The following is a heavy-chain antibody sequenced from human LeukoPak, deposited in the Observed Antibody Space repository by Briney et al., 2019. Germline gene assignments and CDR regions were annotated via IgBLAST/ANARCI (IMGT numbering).Heavy chain of an antibody. CDR1: GFTFSTYW. J-gene: IGHJ4*02. CDR2: IDREGNNT. D-gene: IGHD3-16*01. V-gene: IGHV3-74*01. Sequence: PGGSLRLSCAASGFTFSTYWMHWVRQVPGKGPVWVSRIDREGNNTSNADSVKGRFTISRDNAKNSLFLQMNSLRAEDTAVYYCARDVGAVLGEVYFDYWGQGTLVTVSS. CDR3: ARDVGAVLGEVYFDY.